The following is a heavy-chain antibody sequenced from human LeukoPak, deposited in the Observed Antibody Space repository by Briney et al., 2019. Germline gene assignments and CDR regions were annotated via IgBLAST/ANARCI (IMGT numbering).Heavy chain of an antibody. D-gene: IGHD3-10*01. CDR3: ARVSGGGYGSGSYFFDS. CDR1: GGSISSSSYY. Sequence: SETLSLTCTVSGGSISSSSYYWGWIRQPPGKGLEWIGSIYYSGSTYYNPSLKSRVSISVDTSKNQFSLKLSSVTAADTAVYYCARVSGGGYGSGSYFFDSWGQGTLVTVSS. J-gene: IGHJ4*02. CDR2: IYYSGST. V-gene: IGHV4-39*01.